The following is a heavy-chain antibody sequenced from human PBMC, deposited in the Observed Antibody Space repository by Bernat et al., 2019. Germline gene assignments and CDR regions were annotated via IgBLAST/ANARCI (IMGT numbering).Heavy chain of an antibody. J-gene: IGHJ3*02. CDR1: GFTFSSYG. CDR3: ARDFGLSSSQRGGAFDI. D-gene: IGHD6-13*01. Sequence: QVQLVESGGGVVQPGRSLRLSCAASGFTFSSYGVHWVRQAPGKGLEWVAVIWFDGNNQDYADSVKGRFTISRDNSKNTVYLQMNSLRAEDTAVYYCARDFGLSSSQRGGAFDIWGQGTMVTVSS. CDR2: IWFDGNNQ. V-gene: IGHV3-33*01.